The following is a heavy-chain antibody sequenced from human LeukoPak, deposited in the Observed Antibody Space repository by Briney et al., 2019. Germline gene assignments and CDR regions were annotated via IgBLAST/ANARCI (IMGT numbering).Heavy chain of an antibody. V-gene: IGHV1-8*01. D-gene: IGHD3-22*01. CDR1: GYTFTSYD. CDR3: ARGLRDSSGREYFQH. Sequence: ASVKVSCKASGYTFTSYDINWVRQATGQGLEWMGWMNPNSGNTGYAQKFQGRVTVTRNTSISTAYMELSSLRSEDTAVYYCARGLRDSSGREYFQHWGQGTLVTVSS. J-gene: IGHJ1*01. CDR2: MNPNSGNT.